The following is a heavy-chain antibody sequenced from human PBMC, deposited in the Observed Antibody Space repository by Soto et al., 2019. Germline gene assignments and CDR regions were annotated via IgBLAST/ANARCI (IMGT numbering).Heavy chain of an antibody. D-gene: IGHD1-1*01. V-gene: IGHV3-15*01. J-gene: IGHJ6*02. CDR1: GFTFSHAW. CDR3: TTAKLERRLWGV. CDR2: IKSKTDGGTT. Sequence: GSLILSCASAGFTFSHAWMSWVRQAPGKGLEWVGRIKSKTDGGTTDYAAPVKGRFTISRDDSKNTLYLQMNSLKTEDTAVYYCTTAKLERRLWGVWGQGTTVTASS.